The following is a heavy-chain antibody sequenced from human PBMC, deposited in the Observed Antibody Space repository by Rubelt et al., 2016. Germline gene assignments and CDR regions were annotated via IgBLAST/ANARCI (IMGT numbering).Heavy chain of an antibody. CDR3: ARDGDSSGLGSDMDV. V-gene: IGHV4-39*07. D-gene: IGHD3-22*01. CDR1: GGSISSSSYY. Sequence: QLQLQESGPGLVKPSETLSLTCTVSGGSISSSSYYWGWIRQPPGKGLEWIGSISYSGSTYYNPSLKGRVTISVDTSKNQFSLKLSSVTAADTAVYYCARDGDSSGLGSDMDVWGKGTTVTVSS. CDR2: ISYSGST. J-gene: IGHJ6*03.